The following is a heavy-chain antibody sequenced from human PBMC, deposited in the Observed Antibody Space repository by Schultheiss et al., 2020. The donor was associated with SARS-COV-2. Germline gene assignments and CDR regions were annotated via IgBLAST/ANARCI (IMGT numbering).Heavy chain of an antibody. CDR2: IIPMLGIA. V-gene: IGHV1-69*02. CDR1: RGTFSSYT. J-gene: IGHJ4*02. Sequence: GGSLRLSCKTSRGTFSSYTISWVRQAPGQGLEWMGRIIPMLGIANYAQNFQGRVTVTADKSTSTAYMELSSLRSEDTAVYYCAAEPDGYNYFHYWGQGTLVTVSS. D-gene: IGHD5-24*01. CDR3: AAEPDGYNYFHY.